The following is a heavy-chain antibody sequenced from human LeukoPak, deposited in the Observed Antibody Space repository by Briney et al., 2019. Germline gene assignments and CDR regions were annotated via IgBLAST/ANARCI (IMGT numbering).Heavy chain of an antibody. CDR3: ARDFDCSNDYFDY. V-gene: IGHV3-11*01. J-gene: IGHJ4*02. CDR2: ISSSGSTI. Sequence: PGGSPRLSCAASGFTFSDYYMSWIRQAPGKGLEWVSYISSSGSTIYYADSVKGRFTISRDNAKNSLYLQMNSLRAEDTAVYYCARDFDCSNDYFDYWGQGTLVTVSS. D-gene: IGHD3-9*01. CDR1: GFTFSDYY.